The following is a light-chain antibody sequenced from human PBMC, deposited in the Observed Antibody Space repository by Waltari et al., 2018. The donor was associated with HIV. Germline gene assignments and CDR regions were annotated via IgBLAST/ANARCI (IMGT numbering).Light chain of an antibody. CDR2: EVS. V-gene: IGLV2-23*02. J-gene: IGLJ2*01. CDR1: SSDVGCYNL. Sequence: QSALTQPASVSGSFGQSITISCTGTSSDVGCYNLVSWYQYHPGKAPKLIIYEVSKRPSGVSNRFSGSKSGNTASLTVSGLQAEDEAHYYCCSYARSGIPFGGGTKLTVL. CDR3: CSYARSGIP.